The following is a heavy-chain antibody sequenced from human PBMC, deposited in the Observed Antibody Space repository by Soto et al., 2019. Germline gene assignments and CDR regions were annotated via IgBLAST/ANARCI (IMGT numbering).Heavy chain of an antibody. CDR1: GFTFSSYT. D-gene: IGHD1-26*01. V-gene: IGHV3-48*02. CDR3: VSRAVTGPDFFDY. J-gene: IGHJ4*02. Sequence: EVQLVESGGGLVQPGGSLRISCAASGFTFSSYTMNWVRQAPGKGLEWISCIDSGSITYYTDSVKGRFTISRDNAKKSLFLQMDNLRDEDTAFYYWVSRAVTGPDFFDYWGQGTLVTVSS. CDR2: IDSGSIT.